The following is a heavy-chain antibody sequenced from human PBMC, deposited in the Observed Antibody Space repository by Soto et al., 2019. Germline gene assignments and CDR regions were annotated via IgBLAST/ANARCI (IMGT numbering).Heavy chain of an antibody. V-gene: IGHV4-39*01. J-gene: IGHJ6*02. CDR1: GGSISSSSYY. Sequence: PSETLSLTCTVSGGSISSSSYYWGWIRQPPGKGLEWIGSIYYSGSTYYNPSLKSRVTISVDTSKNQFSLKLSSVTAADKAVYYCTKAYGSGRYYNNHYYYGMDVWGQGTTVTVSS. CDR2: IYYSGST. CDR3: TKAYGSGRYYNNHYYYGMDV. D-gene: IGHD3-10*01.